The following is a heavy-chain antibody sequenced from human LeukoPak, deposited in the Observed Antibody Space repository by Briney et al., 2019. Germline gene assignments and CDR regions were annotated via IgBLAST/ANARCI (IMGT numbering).Heavy chain of an antibody. CDR2: IYYSGST. V-gene: IGHV4-31*03. CDR1: GGSISSGGYY. J-gene: IGHJ3*02. D-gene: IGHD3-16*01. Sequence: PSETLSLTCTVSGGSISSGGYYWSWIRQHPGKGLEWIGYIYYSGSTYYNPSLKSRVTISVDTSKNQFSLKLSSVAAADTAVYYCARGGGFTFGLLRAQITNAFDIWGQGTMVTVSS. CDR3: ARGGGFTFGLLRAQITNAFDI.